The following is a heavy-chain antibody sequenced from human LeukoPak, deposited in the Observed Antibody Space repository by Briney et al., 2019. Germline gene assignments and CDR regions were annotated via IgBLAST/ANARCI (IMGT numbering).Heavy chain of an antibody. CDR3: ARGGGLDV. CDR1: GFTFSSYW. Sequence: GGSLRLSCAASGFTFSSYWMNWARQAPGKGLEWVASINHNGNVNYYVNSVRGRFTISRDNAKNSLYLQMSNLRAEDTAVYFCARGGGLDVWGQGATVTVSS. V-gene: IGHV3-7*03. CDR2: INHNGNVN. J-gene: IGHJ6*02. D-gene: IGHD3-16*01.